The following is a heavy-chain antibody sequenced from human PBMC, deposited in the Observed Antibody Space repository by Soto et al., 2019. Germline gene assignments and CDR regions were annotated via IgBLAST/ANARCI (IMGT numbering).Heavy chain of an antibody. J-gene: IGHJ4*02. CDR3: ARDPPPPDY. Sequence: XSVKVSCKASCYTFASYAISWMRQAPGQXXXXXXXXRXXXGDXXYEXXXXXXVKXXXXXXXSKAYMELRRLRSDDTAVYYCARDPPPPDYWGQGTMVTVYS. CDR1: CYTFASYA. V-gene: IGHV1-18*01. CDR2: XRXXXGDX.